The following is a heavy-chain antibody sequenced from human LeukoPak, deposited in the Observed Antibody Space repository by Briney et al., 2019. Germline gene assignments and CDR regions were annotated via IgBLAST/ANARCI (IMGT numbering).Heavy chain of an antibody. CDR3: AKDRGNWGYAFDI. J-gene: IGHJ3*02. CDR1: GGSISSGDYY. CDR2: ISGSGGST. D-gene: IGHD7-27*01. Sequence: LSLTCTVSGGSISSGDYYWSWIRQPPGKGLEWVSAISGSGGSTYYADSVKGRFTISRDNSKNTLYLQMSSLRAEDTAVYYCAKDRGNWGYAFDIWGQGTMVTVSS. V-gene: IGHV3-23*01.